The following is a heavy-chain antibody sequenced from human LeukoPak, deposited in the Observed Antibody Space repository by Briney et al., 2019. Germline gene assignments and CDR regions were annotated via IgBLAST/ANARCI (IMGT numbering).Heavy chain of an antibody. CDR1: GFTFSSYE. D-gene: IGHD5-18*01. J-gene: IGHJ6*03. CDR3: ARDGYLSPYYYYYYMDV. V-gene: IGHV3-48*03. Sequence: GGSLRLSCAASGFTFSSYEMNWVRQAPGKGLEWVSYISSSGSTIYYADSVKGRFTNSRDNAKNSLYLQMNSLRAEDTAVYYCARDGYLSPYYYYYYMDVWGKGTTVTVSS. CDR2: ISSSGSTI.